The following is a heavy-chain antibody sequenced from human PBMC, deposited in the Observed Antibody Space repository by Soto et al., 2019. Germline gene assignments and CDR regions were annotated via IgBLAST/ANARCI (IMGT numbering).Heavy chain of an antibody. D-gene: IGHD3-10*01. CDR3: TQYGSGRLFDY. CDR1: GFTFSNAW. J-gene: IGHJ4*02. V-gene: IGHV3-15*01. CDR2: IKSKTDGGTT. Sequence: GGSLRLSCAASGFTFSNAWMSWVRQAPGKGLEWVGRIKSKTDGGTTDYAAPVKGRFTISRDDSKNTLYLRMNSLKTEDTAVYYCTQYGSGRLFDYWGRGTLVTVSS.